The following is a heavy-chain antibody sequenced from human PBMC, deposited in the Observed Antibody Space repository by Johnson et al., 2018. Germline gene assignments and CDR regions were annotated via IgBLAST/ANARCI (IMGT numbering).Heavy chain of an antibody. V-gene: IGHV3-23*04. CDR2: ISGSGGST. D-gene: IGHD5-18*01. CDR1: GFTFSSNA. CDR3: ARESGDSYGNYFQH. J-gene: IGHJ1*01. Sequence: VQLVQSGGGLVQXGGSXRLXCAASGFTFSSNAMSWVRQAPGKGLEWVSTISGSGGSTYYADSVKGRFTISRDNSKNTLYLQMNSLRAEDTAVYYCARESGDSYGNYFQHWGQGTLVTVSS.